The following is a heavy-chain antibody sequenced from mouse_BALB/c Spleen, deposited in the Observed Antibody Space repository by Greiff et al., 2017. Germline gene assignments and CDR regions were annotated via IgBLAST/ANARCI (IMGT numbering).Heavy chain of an antibody. J-gene: IGHJ4*01. CDR1: GFTFSSYG. V-gene: IGHV5-6*01. CDR3: ARHKGFPYAMDY. CDR2: ISSGGSYT. Sequence: EVKLVESGGDLVKPGGSLKLSCAASGFTFSSYGMSWVRQTPDKRLEWVATISSGGSYTYYPDSVKGRFTISRDNAKNTLYLQMSSLKSEDTAMYYCARHKGFPYAMDYWGQGTSVTVSS.